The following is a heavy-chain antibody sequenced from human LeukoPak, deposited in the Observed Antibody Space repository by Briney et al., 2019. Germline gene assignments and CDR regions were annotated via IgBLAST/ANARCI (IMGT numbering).Heavy chain of an antibody. D-gene: IGHD3-22*01. CDR2: IIPIFGTA. J-gene: IGHJ4*02. Sequence: GAPVKVSCTASGYTFSNYAIHWVRQAPGQGLEWMGGIIPIFGTANYAQKFQGRVTITADESTSTAYMELSSLRSEDTAVYYCARGAISASTVVVITAYFDYWGQGTLVTVSS. CDR3: ARGAISASTVVVITAYFDY. CDR1: GYTFSNYA. V-gene: IGHV1-69*13.